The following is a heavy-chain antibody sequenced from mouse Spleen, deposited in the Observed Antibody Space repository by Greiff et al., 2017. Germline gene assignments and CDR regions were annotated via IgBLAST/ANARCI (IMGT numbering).Heavy chain of an antibody. D-gene: IGHD1-1*01. V-gene: IGHV1-80*01. CDR1: GYAFSSYW. J-gene: IGHJ2*01. CDR2: IYPGDGDT. Sequence: QVQLKESGAELVKPGASVKISCKASGYAFSSYWMNWVKQRPGKGLEWIGQIYPGDGDTNYNGKFKGKATLTADKSSSTAYMHLSSLTSEDSAVYFCARGPITTDFDYWGQGTTLTVSS. CDR3: ARGPITTDFDY.